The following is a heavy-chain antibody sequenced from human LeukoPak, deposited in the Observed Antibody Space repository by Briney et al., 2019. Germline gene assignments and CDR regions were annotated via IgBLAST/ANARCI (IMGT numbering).Heavy chain of an antibody. CDR2: IYSGGST. CDR3: AREGRGYCRGGSCYNTQYWYFDL. Sequence: PGGSLRLSCAASGFTVSSNYMSWVRQAPGKGLEWVSVIYSGGSTYYADSVKGRFTISRDNSKNTLYLQMNSLRAEDTAVYYCAREGRGYCRGGSCYNTQYWYFDLWGRGTLVTVSS. V-gene: IGHV3-66*02. D-gene: IGHD2-15*01. J-gene: IGHJ2*01. CDR1: GFTVSSNY.